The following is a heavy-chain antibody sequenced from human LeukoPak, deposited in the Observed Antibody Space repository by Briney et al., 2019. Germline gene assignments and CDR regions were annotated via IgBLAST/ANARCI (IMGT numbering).Heavy chain of an antibody. CDR2: ISAYNGNT. J-gene: IGHJ5*02. CDR3: ARDLLHIVVVPAARNWFDP. V-gene: IGHV1-18*01. D-gene: IGHD2-2*01. CDR1: GYTFTSYG. Sequence: ASVKVSCKASGYTFTSYGISWVRQAPGQGLEWMGWISAYNGNTNYAQKLQGRVTMTTDTSTSTAYMELRSLRSDDTAVYYCARDLLHIVVVPAARNWFDPWGQGTLVTVSS.